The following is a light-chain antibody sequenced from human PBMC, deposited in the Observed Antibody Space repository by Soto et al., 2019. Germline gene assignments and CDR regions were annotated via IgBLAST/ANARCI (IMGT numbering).Light chain of an antibody. Sequence: EVVMTQSPATLSVSPGERVTFSCRASQSVTTNLAWYQHKPGQSPRLLISGASTGASGIPPRFSGSGSETEFTLTIDSLQSEDLAVYYCQQYYNWPAYTFGQGTKLEI. V-gene: IGKV3-15*01. CDR1: QSVTTN. CDR2: GAS. J-gene: IGKJ2*01. CDR3: QQYYNWPAYT.